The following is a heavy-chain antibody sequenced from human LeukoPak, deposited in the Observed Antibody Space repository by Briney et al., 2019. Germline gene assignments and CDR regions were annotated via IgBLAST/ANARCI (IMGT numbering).Heavy chain of an antibody. Sequence: GGSLRLSCAASGFIFSNYWMHWVRQAPGKGLEWVSAISGSGGSTYYADSVKGRFTISRDNSKNTLYLQMNSLRAEDTAVYYCAKGAGYYYYMDVWGKGTTVTVSS. CDR2: ISGSGGST. J-gene: IGHJ6*03. CDR3: AKGAGYYYYMDV. CDR1: GFIFSNYW. V-gene: IGHV3-23*01.